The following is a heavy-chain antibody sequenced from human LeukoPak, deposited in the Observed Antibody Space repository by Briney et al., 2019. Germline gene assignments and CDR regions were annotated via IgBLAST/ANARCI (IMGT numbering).Heavy chain of an antibody. J-gene: IGHJ4*02. V-gene: IGHV3-33*01. Sequence: GGSLRLSCAASGFTFSNYGMHWVRQAPGKGLEWVAAIWYDGSNKYYGDSVKGRFTISRDNSKSTLYLQMNSLRAEDTAAYYCARAGYGEPHFDFWGQGTLVT. D-gene: IGHD4-17*01. CDR3: ARAGYGEPHFDF. CDR2: IWYDGSNK. CDR1: GFTFSNYG.